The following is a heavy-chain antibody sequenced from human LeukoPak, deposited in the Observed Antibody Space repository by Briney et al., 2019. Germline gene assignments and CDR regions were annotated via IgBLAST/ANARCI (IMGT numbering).Heavy chain of an antibody. CDR2: INNNGGST. CDR3: ARDSGYSYGHPFDY. CDR1: GFTFRSYL. J-gene: IGHJ4*02. V-gene: IGHV3-64*02. Sequence: PGGSLSLSCAASGFTFRSYLMHWVRQAPGKGLEYVSGINNNGGSTYYADSVKGRFTISGDNSKNTLYLQMGSLRAEDMAVYYCARDSGYSYGHPFDYWGQGTLVTVSS. D-gene: IGHD5-18*01.